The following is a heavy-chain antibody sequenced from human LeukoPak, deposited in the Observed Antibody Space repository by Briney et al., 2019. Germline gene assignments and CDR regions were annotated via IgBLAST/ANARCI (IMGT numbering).Heavy chain of an antibody. D-gene: IGHD3-10*01. J-gene: IGHJ4*02. CDR2: IYYSGST. V-gene: IGHV4-59*01. CDR3: ARGGSYYNRYHFDY. CDR1: GGSISSYY. Sequence: SETLSLTCTVSGGSISSYYWSWIRQPPGKGLEWIGYIYYSGSTNYNPSLKSRVTISVDTSKNQFSLKLSSVTAADTAVYYCARGGSYYNRYHFDYWGQGTLVTVSS.